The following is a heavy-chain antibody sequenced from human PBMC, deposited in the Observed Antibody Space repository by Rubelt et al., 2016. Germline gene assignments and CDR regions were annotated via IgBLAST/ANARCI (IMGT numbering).Heavy chain of an antibody. CDR1: GFSFSSSG. CDR2: IWSDGSNK. J-gene: IGHJ4*02. V-gene: IGHV3-33*01. D-gene: IGHD3-16*01. Sequence: QVQLVESGGGVVQPGRSLRLSCSASGFSFSSSGMHWVRQAPGTGLEWVAVIWSDGSNKYYADSVKGRFTISRDNSKNTLYLQMNSLRAEDTAVYYCARDLGSSPFDYWGQGTLVTVS. CDR3: ARDLGSSPFDY.